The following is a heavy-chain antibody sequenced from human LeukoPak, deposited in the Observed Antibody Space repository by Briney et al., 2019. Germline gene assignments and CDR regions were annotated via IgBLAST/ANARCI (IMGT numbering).Heavy chain of an antibody. D-gene: IGHD2-8*01. V-gene: IGHV3-7*01. CDR3: ARVIGYCTNGVCYKFPDY. J-gene: IGHJ4*02. CDR2: IKEDGSEK. CDR1: GFTFSNYS. Sequence: PGGSLRLSCAASGFTFSNYSMTWVRQAPGGGLEWVANIKEDGSEKYYVDSVKGRFTISRDNAKNSLYLQMNSLRAEDTAVYYCARVIGYCTNGVCYKFPDYWGQGTLVTVSS.